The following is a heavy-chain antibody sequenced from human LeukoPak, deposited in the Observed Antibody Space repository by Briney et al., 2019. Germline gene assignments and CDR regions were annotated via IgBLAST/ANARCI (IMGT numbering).Heavy chain of an antibody. J-gene: IGHJ4*02. V-gene: IGHV3-74*01. CDR2: INSDGSST. CDR1: GSPFITYW. Sequence: GGPWRPPFAAFGSPFITYWRPWVGQPPGKGLLWVSRINSDGSSTSYADSVKGRFTISRDNSKNTVYLQMNRLRVEDTALYYCVRSLDYWGQGTLVTVSS. CDR3: VRSLDY.